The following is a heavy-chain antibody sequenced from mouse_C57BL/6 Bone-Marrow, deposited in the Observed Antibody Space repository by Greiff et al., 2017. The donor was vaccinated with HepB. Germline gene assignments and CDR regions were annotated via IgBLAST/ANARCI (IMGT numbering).Heavy chain of an antibody. Sequence: EVQLVESGGGLVKPGGSLKLSCAASGFTFSDYGMHWVRQAPEKGLEWVAYISSGSSTIYYADTVKGRFTITRDNAKNTLFLQMTSLRSEDTAMYYCARDGYYTMDYWGQGTSVTVSS. CDR1: GFTFSDYG. CDR2: ISSGSSTI. J-gene: IGHJ4*01. D-gene: IGHD2-3*01. V-gene: IGHV5-17*01. CDR3: ARDGYYTMDY.